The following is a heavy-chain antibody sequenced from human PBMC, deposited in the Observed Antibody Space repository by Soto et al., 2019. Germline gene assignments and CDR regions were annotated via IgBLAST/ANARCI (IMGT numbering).Heavy chain of an antibody. D-gene: IGHD2-21*02. CDR1: GFTFSSYA. CDR2: ISYDGSHK. J-gene: IGHJ4*02. Sequence: QVQLVESGGGVVQPGRSLRLSCAASGFTFSSYAMHWVRQAPGKGLEWVAVISYDGSHKYYADSVKGRFTISRDNSKNTLYLQMNSLRAEDTAVYYCAGGYFALVYDWGQGTLVTVSS. CDR3: AGGYFALVYD. V-gene: IGHV3-30-3*01.